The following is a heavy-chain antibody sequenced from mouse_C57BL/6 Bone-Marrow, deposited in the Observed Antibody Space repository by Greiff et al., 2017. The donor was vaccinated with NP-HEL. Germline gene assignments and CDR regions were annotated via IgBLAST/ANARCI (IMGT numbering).Heavy chain of an antibody. D-gene: IGHD1-1*01. CDR2: IDPANGNT. Sequence: VQLQQSVAELVRPGASVKLSCTASGFNIKNTYMHWVKQRPEQGLEWIGGIDPANGNTKYAPKFQGKATITADTSSNTAYLQLSSLTSEDTAIYYCASPITTVVGGYFDYWGQGTTLTVSS. V-gene: IGHV14-3*01. J-gene: IGHJ2*01. CDR3: ASPITTVVGGYFDY. CDR1: GFNIKNTY.